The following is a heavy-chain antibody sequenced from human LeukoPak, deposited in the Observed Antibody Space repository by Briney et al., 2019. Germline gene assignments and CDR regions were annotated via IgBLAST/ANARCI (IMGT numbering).Heavy chain of an antibody. CDR3: ARDRPEVAGKTGAFDI. Sequence: GGSLRLSCAASGFTFSSYSMNWVRQAPGKGLEWVSSISSSSSYIYYADSVKGRFTISRDNAKNSLYLQMNSLRAEDTAVYYCARDRPEVAGKTGAFDIWGQGTMVTVSS. CDR1: GFTFSSYS. V-gene: IGHV3-21*01. J-gene: IGHJ3*02. D-gene: IGHD6-19*01. CDR2: ISSSSSYI.